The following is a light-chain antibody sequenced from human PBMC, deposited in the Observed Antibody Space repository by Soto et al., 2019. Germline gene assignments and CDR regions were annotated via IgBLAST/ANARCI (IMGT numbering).Light chain of an antibody. V-gene: IGKV1-39*01. CDR1: ENIARY. Sequence: DIQITQSPSSLSASVGDRVTIICRASENIARYLNWYQQRPGKAPELLISAASSLQSGVPSRFSGGGSGTDFTLTISSLQPEDFATYYCQQSYSNPRTFGQGTKVDIK. CDR3: QQSYSNPRT. J-gene: IGKJ1*01. CDR2: AAS.